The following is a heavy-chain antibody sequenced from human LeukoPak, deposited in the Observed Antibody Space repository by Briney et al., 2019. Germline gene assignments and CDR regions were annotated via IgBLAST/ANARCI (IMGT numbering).Heavy chain of an antibody. CDR3: ARRNFDWLFPNPLEGLGAFDI. J-gene: IGHJ3*02. V-gene: IGHV5-51*01. Sequence: GESLKISCKGSGYSFTSYWIGWVRQMPGKGLEWMGIIYPGDSDTRYSPSFQGQVTISADKSISTAYLQWSSLKASDTAMYYCARRNFDWLFPNPLEGLGAFDIWGQGTMVTVSS. CDR2: IYPGDSDT. D-gene: IGHD3-9*01. CDR1: GYSFTSYW.